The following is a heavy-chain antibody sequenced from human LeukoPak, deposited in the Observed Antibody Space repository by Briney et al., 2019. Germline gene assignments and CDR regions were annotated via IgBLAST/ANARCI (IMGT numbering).Heavy chain of an antibody. V-gene: IGHV1-24*01. CDR3: ATDLPVAAGRFDY. J-gene: IGHJ4*02. Sequence: ASVKVSCKASGYTFTSYGISWVRQAPGKGLEWMGGFDPEDGETIYAQKFQGRVTMTEDTSTDTAYMELSSLRSEDTAVYYCATDLPVAAGRFDYWGQGTLVTVSS. D-gene: IGHD2-15*01. CDR2: FDPEDGET. CDR1: GYTFTSYG.